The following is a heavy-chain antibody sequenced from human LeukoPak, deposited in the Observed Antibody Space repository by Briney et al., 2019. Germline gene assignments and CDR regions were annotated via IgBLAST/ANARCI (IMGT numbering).Heavy chain of an antibody. V-gene: IGHV1-69*13. CDR2: IIPIFGTA. D-gene: IGHD1-26*01. CDR3: ALDSGSYRSLDY. CDR1: GGTYSSDA. Sequence: SVKVSCKASGGTYSSDAISWVRQAPGQWLEWMGGIIPIFGTANYAQKFQGRVTITADESTSTAYMELSSLRSEDTAVYYCALDSGSYRSLDYWGQGTLVTVS. J-gene: IGHJ4*02.